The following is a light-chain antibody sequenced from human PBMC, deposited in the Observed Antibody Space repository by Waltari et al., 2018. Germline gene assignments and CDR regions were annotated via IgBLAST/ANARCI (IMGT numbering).Light chain of an antibody. J-gene: IGLJ2*01. CDR3: ASYTSGSTHVA. Sequence: QSALTQPASVSGSPGQSITISCTGTSSDIGAYHYVSWYQQFPGKAPKLIIYDVSKRPSGLSNRFSGSKAGDSASLTISGLQVDDEAHYHCASYTSGSTHVAFGGGTQVTVL. V-gene: IGLV2-14*01. CDR1: SSDIGAYHY. CDR2: DVS.